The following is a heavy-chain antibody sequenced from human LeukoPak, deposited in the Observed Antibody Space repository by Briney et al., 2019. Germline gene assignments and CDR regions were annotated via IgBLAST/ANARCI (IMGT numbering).Heavy chain of an antibody. J-gene: IGHJ4*02. CDR3: ARDPVLAAAGPREFDY. D-gene: IGHD6-13*01. CDR1: GYTFTSYY. CDR2: INPSGGST. V-gene: IGHV1-46*01. Sequence: ASVKVSWKASGYTFTSYYMHWVRQAAGQGLEWMGIINPSGGSTSYAQKFQGRVTMTRDMSTSTVYMELSSLRSEDTAVYYCARDPVLAAAGPREFDYWGQGTLVTVSS.